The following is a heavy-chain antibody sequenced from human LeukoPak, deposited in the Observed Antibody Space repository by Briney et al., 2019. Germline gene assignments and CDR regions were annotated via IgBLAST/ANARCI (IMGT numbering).Heavy chain of an antibody. J-gene: IGHJ4*02. CDR1: GFTFSSYW. D-gene: IGHD4-23*01. Sequence: PVGSLRLSCAASGFTFSSYWMNWVRQAPGKGLVWVARIASEGCRPTYPGSGKGPFSISKNNAKNPLYLQMNSLRVEDTAGYYCARGRPHGNDYWGQGALVTVSS. V-gene: IGHV3-74*01. CDR2: IASEGCRP. CDR3: ARGRPHGNDY.